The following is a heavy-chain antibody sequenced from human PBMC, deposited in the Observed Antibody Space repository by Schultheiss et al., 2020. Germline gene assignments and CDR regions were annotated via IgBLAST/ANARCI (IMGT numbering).Heavy chain of an antibody. J-gene: IGHJ6*02. V-gene: IGHV1-69*06. Sequence: SVKVSCKASGYTFTSYGISWVRQATGQGLEWMGGIIPIFGTANYAQKFQGRVTMTEDTSTDTAYMELSSLTSEDTAVYYCARDGVDCSGGSCYSEGMDVWGQGTTVTVSS. D-gene: IGHD2-15*01. CDR1: GYTFTSYG. CDR2: IIPIFGTA. CDR3: ARDGVDCSGGSCYSEGMDV.